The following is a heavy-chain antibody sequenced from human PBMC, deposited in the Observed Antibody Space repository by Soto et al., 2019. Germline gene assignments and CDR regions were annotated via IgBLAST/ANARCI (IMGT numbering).Heavy chain of an antibody. CDR2: ISSDGSNK. Sequence: QVQLVESGGGVVQPGRSLRLSCAASGFTFSSYGMHWVRQAPGKGLEWVAVISSDGSNKYYADSVKGRFTISRDNSKNTLYLQMNSLRPEDTSVYYCFGGYYFGDYWGQGTLVTVSS. D-gene: IGHD3-22*01. V-gene: IGHV3-30*03. CDR1: GFTFSSYG. CDR3: FGGYYFGDY. J-gene: IGHJ4*02.